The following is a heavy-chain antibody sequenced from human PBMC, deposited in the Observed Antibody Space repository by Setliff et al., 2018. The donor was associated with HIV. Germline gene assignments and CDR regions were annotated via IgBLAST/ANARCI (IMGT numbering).Heavy chain of an antibody. V-gene: IGHV4-4*07. CDR1: GGSISNFY. D-gene: IGHD3-10*01. J-gene: IGHJ5*02. Sequence: PSETLSLTCSVSGGSISNFYWSWIRQPPGKGLEWVGHIYSTGDTNYNPSLKSRVTLSADTSKNQPSLSLTSVTAADTAVYYCARGLWFGGSYWFDPWGQGTLVTVSS. CDR2: IYSTGDT. CDR3: ARGLWFGGSYWFDP.